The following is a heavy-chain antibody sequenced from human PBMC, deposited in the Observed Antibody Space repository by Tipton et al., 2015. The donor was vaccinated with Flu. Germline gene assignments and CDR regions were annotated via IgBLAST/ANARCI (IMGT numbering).Heavy chain of an antibody. CDR2: IYYTGST. J-gene: IGHJ3*02. Sequence: LRLSCTVSGGSISTYSWSWIRQPPGKGLEWIGYIYYTGSTNYNPSLKSRVTISVDTSKNQFSLRLNSVTAADPAVYYCARHDGGSRDAFDIWGQGTMVTVSS. V-gene: IGHV4-59*08. D-gene: IGHD3-16*01. CDR1: GGSISTYS. CDR3: ARHDGGSRDAFDI.